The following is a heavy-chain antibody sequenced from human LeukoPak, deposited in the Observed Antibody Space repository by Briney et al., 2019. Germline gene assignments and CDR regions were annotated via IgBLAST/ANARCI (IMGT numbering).Heavy chain of an antibody. J-gene: IGHJ4*02. CDR2: ISSSSTTI. CDR1: GFTFSDYY. V-gene: IGHV3-11*04. D-gene: IGHD6-13*01. Sequence: PGGSLRLSCAASGFTFSDYYMSWIRQAPGKGLVWVSYISSSSTTIYYTDSVKGRFTISRDNAKNSLYLQMNSLRAEDTAVYYCARLRYWGGLKAAAGTIDYWGQGTLVTVSS. CDR3: ARLRYWGGLKAAAGTIDY.